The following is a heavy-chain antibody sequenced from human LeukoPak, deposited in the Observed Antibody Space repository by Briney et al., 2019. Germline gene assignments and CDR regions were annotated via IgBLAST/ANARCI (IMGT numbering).Heavy chain of an antibody. V-gene: IGHV4-30-4*08. CDR3: ARGSGYFDY. Sequence: SETLSLTRSVSGGSIKSGDSYWSWIRQPPGKGLEWIGYIYHSGSTYYNPSLKSRVTISVDTSKNQLSLRLSSVTAADTARYCCARGSGYFDYWGHGSLVTVSS. CDR1: GGSIKSGDSY. CDR2: IYHSGST. J-gene: IGHJ4*01. D-gene: IGHD2-15*01.